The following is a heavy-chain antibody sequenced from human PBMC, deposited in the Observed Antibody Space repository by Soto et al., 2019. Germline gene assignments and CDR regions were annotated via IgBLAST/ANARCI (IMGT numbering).Heavy chain of an antibody. V-gene: IGHV1-2*04. CDR3: ARGPVLRFLEWLAWFDP. J-gene: IGHJ5*02. CDR2: INPNSGGT. CDR1: GYTFTGYY. Sequence: GASVKVSCKASGYTFTGYYMHWVRQAPGQGLEWMGWINPNSGGTNYAQKFQGWVTMTRDTSISTAYMELSRLRSDDTAVYYCARGPVLRFLEWLAWFDPWGQGTLVTVSS. D-gene: IGHD3-3*01.